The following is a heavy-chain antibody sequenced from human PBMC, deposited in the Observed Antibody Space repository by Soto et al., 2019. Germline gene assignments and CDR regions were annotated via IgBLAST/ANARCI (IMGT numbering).Heavy chain of an antibody. CDR2: ISYDGSNK. Sequence: PGGSLRLSCAASGFTFDSYAMNWVRQAPGKGLEWVAVISYDGSNKYYTDSVKGRFTISRDNSKNTLYLQMNSLRAEDTAVYYCSYGDDGRIDYWGQGTLVTVSS. J-gene: IGHJ4*02. CDR3: SYGDDGRIDY. V-gene: IGHV3-30*03. CDR1: GFTFDSYA. D-gene: IGHD4-17*01.